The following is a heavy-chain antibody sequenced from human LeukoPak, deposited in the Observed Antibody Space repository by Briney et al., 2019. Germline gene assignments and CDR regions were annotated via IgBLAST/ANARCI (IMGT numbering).Heavy chain of an antibody. Sequence: SETLSLTCAVYGGSFSGYYWGWIRQPPGKGLEWIGEIYHSGSTNYNPSLKSRVTISVDKSKNQFSLKLSSVTAADTAVYYCARGSGSYREEDYWGQGTLVTVSS. V-gene: IGHV4-34*01. CDR3: ARGSGSYREEDY. CDR1: GGSFSGYY. J-gene: IGHJ4*02. D-gene: IGHD1-26*01. CDR2: IYHSGST.